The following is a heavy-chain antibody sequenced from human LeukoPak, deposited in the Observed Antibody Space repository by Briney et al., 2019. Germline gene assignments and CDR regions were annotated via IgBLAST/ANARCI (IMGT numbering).Heavy chain of an antibody. CDR2: ICSGGST. Sequence: GGSLRLSCAASGFTVSSNYMSWVRQAPGKGLEWVSSICSGGSTYYADSVKGRFTNSRDSSKNTLYLQMSSLRAEDTAVYYCARGHNWNDRGAFDIWGQGTMVTVSS. J-gene: IGHJ3*02. D-gene: IGHD1-1*01. CDR3: ARGHNWNDRGAFDI. CDR1: GFTVSSNY. V-gene: IGHV3-53*01.